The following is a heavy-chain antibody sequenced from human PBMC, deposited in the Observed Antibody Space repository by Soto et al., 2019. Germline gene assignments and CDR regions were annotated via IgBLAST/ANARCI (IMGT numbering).Heavy chain of an antibody. J-gene: IGHJ6*02. CDR1: GGSISSYY. CDR2: FYYSGST. D-gene: IGHD6-6*01. CDR3: ARVDPAARHPSRAYYYGMDV. Sequence: PSETLSLTCTVSGGSISSYYWSWIRQPPGKGLELIGYFYYSGSTNYNPSLKSRVTISVDTSKNQFSLKLSSVTAADTAVYYCARVDPAARHPSRAYYYGMDVWGQGTTVTVSS. V-gene: IGHV4-59*01.